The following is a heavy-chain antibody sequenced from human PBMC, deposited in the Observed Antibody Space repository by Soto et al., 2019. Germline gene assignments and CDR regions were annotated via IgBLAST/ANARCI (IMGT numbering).Heavy chain of an antibody. CDR2: IHHSETT. CDR3: ARREIQGPIDY. J-gene: IGHJ4*02. V-gene: IGHV4-4*02. Sequence: SETLSLTCAVSGASVSSTKWWSWVRQSPGKGLEWIGEIHHSETTNHNPSLESRVTMSVDTSKNQFSLKLTSVTAVDTAVYYCARREIQGPIDYWGQGTLVTVSS. D-gene: IGHD1-26*01. CDR1: GASVSSTKW.